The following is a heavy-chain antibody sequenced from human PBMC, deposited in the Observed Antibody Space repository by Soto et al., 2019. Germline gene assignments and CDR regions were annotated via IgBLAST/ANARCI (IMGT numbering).Heavy chain of an antibody. Sequence: QITLKESGPTLVKPTQTLTLTCTFSGFSLSTSGVGVGWIRQPPGKALEWLALIYWDDDKRYSPSLKSRLTLTKDTSKNPVVLTMTNMHPVDTATYYCAHSYYYDSSGYYYGEGDYFDYWGQGTLVTVSS. CDR1: GFSLSTSGVG. D-gene: IGHD3-22*01. V-gene: IGHV2-5*02. CDR3: AHSYYYDSSGYYYGEGDYFDY. CDR2: IYWDDDK. J-gene: IGHJ4*02.